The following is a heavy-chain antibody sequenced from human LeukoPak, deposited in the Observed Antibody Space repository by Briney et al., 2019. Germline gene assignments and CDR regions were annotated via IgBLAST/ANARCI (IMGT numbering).Heavy chain of an antibody. Sequence: ASVKVSCKASGYTFTGYYMHWVRQAPGQGLECMGWINPNSGDTNYAQKFQGRVTMTRDTSISTAYMELSRLRSDDTAVYYCASIVVVTARYAFDIWGQGTMVTVSS. CDR1: GYTFTGYY. J-gene: IGHJ3*02. CDR2: INPNSGDT. CDR3: ASIVVVTARYAFDI. V-gene: IGHV1-2*02. D-gene: IGHD2-21*02.